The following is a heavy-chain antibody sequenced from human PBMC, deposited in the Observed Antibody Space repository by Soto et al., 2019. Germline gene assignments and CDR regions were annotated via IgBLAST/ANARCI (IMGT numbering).Heavy chain of an antibody. CDR3: AKDSAAGWFEKATYGLDV. D-gene: IGHD6-13*01. J-gene: IGHJ6*02. CDR1: GFTFSSYA. Sequence: EVQLLESGGGLVQPGGSLRLSCAASGFTFSSYAMSWVRQGPGKGLEWVSAISGSGGSTYHVASVRGRFTISRDNSKNTLYLQMNSLRAEDTAAYFCAKDSAAGWFEKATYGLDVWGQGTTVTVSS. V-gene: IGHV3-23*01. CDR2: ISGSGGST.